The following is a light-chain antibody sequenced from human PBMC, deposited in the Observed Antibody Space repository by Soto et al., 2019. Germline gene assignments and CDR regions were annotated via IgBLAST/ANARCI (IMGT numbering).Light chain of an antibody. CDR2: WAS. CDR1: RSLFYDSNSKNY. Sequence: DIVMTQSPDSLTLSLGERATITCKSNRSLFYDSNSKNYLAWYQHKAGQPPKLLIYWASTRESGVPDRFSGSGSGTDFTLTISSLQPEDVAVYYCQQYYCLSPLTFGGGTKVEIK. V-gene: IGKV4-1*01. J-gene: IGKJ4*01. CDR3: QQYYCLSPLT.